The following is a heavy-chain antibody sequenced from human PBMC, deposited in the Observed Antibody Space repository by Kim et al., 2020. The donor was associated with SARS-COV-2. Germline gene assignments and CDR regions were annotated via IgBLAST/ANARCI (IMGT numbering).Heavy chain of an antibody. D-gene: IGHD3-16*01. J-gene: IGHJ4*02. CDR3: AKDRGTFTFDY. CDR2: IIPNSGGT. CDR1: GYTFTDYY. V-gene: IGHV1-2*02. Sequence: ASVKVSCKASGYTFTDYYMHWVRQAPGQGLEWMGWIIPNSGGTKYAQKFQGRVTMTRDTSISTAYIELSRLRSDDTAVYYCAKDRGTFTFDYWAQGTLVTVSS.